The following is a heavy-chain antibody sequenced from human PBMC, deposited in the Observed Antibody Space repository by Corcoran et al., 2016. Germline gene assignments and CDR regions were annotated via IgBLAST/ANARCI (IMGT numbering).Heavy chain of an antibody. CDR3: ARRLDNSGNYYPSEPGYYYAMDV. D-gene: IGHD3-10*01. J-gene: IGHJ6*02. Sequence: QVHLQQWGAGLLKPSETLSLSCTVYGGSFSGYYWTWIRQPPGKGLEWLGEINHSGSTNYDPSLKSRVAVSVDMSKNQFSLKLSFVTAADTAVYYWARRLDNSGNYYPSEPGYYYAMDVWDQGTTVIVSS. CDR1: GGSFSGYY. V-gene: IGHV4-34*01. CDR2: INHSGST.